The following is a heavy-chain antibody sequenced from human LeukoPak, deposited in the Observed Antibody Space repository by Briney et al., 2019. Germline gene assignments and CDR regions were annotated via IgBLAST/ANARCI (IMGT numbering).Heavy chain of an antibody. D-gene: IGHD5-24*01. V-gene: IGHV4-38-2*01. CDR3: ARHQGGDGYNYYYYYMDV. CDR2: IYYSGST. CDR1: AYSIRSGYY. J-gene: IGHJ6*03. Sequence: SETLSLTCGVSAYSIRSGYYWGWVRQPPGKGLEWIGSIYYSGSTYYKPSLRSRVTISVDTSKSQFSLKLSSVTAADTAVYYCARHQGGDGYNYYYYYMDVWGKGTTVTVSS.